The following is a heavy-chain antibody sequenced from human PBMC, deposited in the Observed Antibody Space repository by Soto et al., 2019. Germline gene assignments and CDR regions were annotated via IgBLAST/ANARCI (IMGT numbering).Heavy chain of an antibody. CDR1: GFTFSSYG. CDR2: IWYDGSNK. V-gene: IGHV3-33*01. CDR3: ARGLAIAAAAGMDV. Sequence: GGSLRLSCAASGFTFSSYGMHWVRQAPGKGLEWVAVIWYDGSNKYYADSVKGRFTISRDNSKNTLYLQMNSLRAEDTAVYYCARGLAIAAAAGMDVWGQGTTVTVSS. D-gene: IGHD6-13*01. J-gene: IGHJ6*02.